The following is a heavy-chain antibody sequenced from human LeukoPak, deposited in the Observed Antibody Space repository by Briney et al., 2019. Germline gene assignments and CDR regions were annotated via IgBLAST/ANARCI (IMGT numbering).Heavy chain of an antibody. D-gene: IGHD2-15*01. CDR3: AKQLGYCSDGSCYFPY. Sequence: PGGSLRLSCEASGFTFSSYWMHWVRQAPGKGLVWVSRISKDGSSTYYADSVKGRFTISRDNSKSTLCLQMNSLRAEDTAVYYCAKQLGYCSDGSCYFPYWGQGTLVTVSS. CDR2: ISKDGSST. V-gene: IGHV3-74*01. J-gene: IGHJ4*02. CDR1: GFTFSSYW.